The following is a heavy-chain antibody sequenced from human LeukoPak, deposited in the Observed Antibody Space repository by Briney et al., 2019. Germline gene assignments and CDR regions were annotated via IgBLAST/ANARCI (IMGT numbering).Heavy chain of an antibody. CDR3: GKEGGATGDDAFDI. D-gene: IGHD1-26*01. CDR2: ISGTGGSI. J-gene: IGHJ3*02. Sequence: GGSLRLSCAASRFTFSNYAMSWVRQAPGKGLEWVSGISGTGGSIHYADSVKGRFTISRGNSKNTLYLQMNSLKAEDTAVYYCGKEGGATGDDAFDIWGQGTMVTVSS. CDR1: RFTFSNYA. V-gene: IGHV3-23*01.